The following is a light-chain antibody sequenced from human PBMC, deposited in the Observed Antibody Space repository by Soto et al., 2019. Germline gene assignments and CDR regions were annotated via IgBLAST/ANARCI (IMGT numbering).Light chain of an antibody. CDR3: QQRSNWPPT. J-gene: IGKJ5*01. CDR1: QSVSSY. Sequence: EIALTQSPATLSLSPGEGATLSCRASQSVSSYLAWYQQRPGQAPSLLIYDASNRATGIPARFSGSGSGTDFILTISSLEPEDFAVYYCQQRSNWPPTFGQGTRLEIK. CDR2: DAS. V-gene: IGKV3-11*01.